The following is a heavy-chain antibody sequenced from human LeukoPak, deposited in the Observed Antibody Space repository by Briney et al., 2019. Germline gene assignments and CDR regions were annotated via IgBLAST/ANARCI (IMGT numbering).Heavy chain of an antibody. D-gene: IGHD6-13*01. Sequence: ASVKVSCKASGYTFTSYGISWVRQAPGQGLEWMGWISAYNGNINYAQKLQGRVTMTTDTSTSTAYMELRSLRSDDTAVYYCARAWYSSSWYRFGWFDPWGQGTLVTVSS. J-gene: IGHJ5*02. CDR1: GYTFTSYG. CDR2: ISAYNGNI. CDR3: ARAWYSSSWYRFGWFDP. V-gene: IGHV1-18*01.